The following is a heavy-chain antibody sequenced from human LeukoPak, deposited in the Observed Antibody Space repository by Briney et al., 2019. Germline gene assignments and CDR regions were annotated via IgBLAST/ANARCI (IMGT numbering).Heavy chain of an antibody. Sequence: GGSLRLSCAASGFTFSSYGINWVRQAPGKGLEWVSYISAGSGTIYYADSVKGRFTISRDNAKNSMYLQMNSLRAEDMAVYYCARAPFHYGSGSYYIEDYYYYGMDVWGQGTTVTVSS. D-gene: IGHD3-10*01. CDR3: ARAPFHYGSGSYYIEDYYYYGMDV. CDR2: ISAGSGTI. V-gene: IGHV3-48*01. CDR1: GFTFSSYG. J-gene: IGHJ6*02.